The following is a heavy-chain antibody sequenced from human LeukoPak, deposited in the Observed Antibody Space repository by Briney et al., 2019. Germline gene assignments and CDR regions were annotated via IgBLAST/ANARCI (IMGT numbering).Heavy chain of an antibody. CDR3: ANSPRYGYTSNYGMDV. J-gene: IGHJ6*02. CDR2: INHSGST. V-gene: IGHV4-34*01. CDR1: GGSFSGYY. D-gene: IGHD5-24*01. Sequence: SETLSLTCAVYGGSFSGYYWSWIRQPPGKGLEWIGEINHSGSTNYNPSLKSRVTISVDTSKNQFSLKLSSVTAADTAVYYCANSPRYGYTSNYGMDVWGQGTTVTVSS.